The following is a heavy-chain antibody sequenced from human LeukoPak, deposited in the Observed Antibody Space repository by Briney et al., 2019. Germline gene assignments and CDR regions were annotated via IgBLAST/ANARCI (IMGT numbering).Heavy chain of an antibody. Sequence: KPSETLSLTCTVSGGSINYYYWSWIRQPPGKGLEWIGYIYYNGNTNYNPSLKSRVSISVDTSKNQFSLKLTSVTAADTAVYYCAKDGKGYYFDYWGRGTLVTVSS. CDR1: GGSINYYY. CDR3: AKDGKGYYFDY. V-gene: IGHV4-59*01. J-gene: IGHJ4*02. D-gene: IGHD1-26*01. CDR2: IYYNGNT.